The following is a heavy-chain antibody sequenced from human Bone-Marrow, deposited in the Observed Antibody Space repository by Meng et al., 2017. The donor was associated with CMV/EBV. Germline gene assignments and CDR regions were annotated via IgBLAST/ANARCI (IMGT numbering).Heavy chain of an antibody. Sequence: KVSCKGSGYSFTSYWIGWVRQMPGKGLEWMGIIYPGDSDTRYSPSFQGQVTISADKSISTAYLQWSSLKASDTAMCYCARSYYDFWSGYSTYYYYGMDVWGQGTTVTVSS. CDR1: GYSFTSYW. CDR3: ARSYYDFWSGYSTYYYYGMDV. J-gene: IGHJ6*02. CDR2: IYPGDSDT. V-gene: IGHV5-51*01. D-gene: IGHD3-3*01.